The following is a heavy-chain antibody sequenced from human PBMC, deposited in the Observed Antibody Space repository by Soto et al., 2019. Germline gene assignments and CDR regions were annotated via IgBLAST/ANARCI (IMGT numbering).Heavy chain of an antibody. Sequence: PSETLSLTCSVSGGSISSHYWSWIRQPPGKGLEWIGYIYYSGTTNYKPSLKSRVTISVDTSKNQFSLKLNSVTAADTAVYYCASYYSNYGYYYMDVWGKGTPVTVSS. V-gene: IGHV4-59*08. CDR2: IYYSGTT. J-gene: IGHJ6*03. D-gene: IGHD4-4*01. CDR3: ASYYSNYGYYYMDV. CDR1: GGSISSHY.